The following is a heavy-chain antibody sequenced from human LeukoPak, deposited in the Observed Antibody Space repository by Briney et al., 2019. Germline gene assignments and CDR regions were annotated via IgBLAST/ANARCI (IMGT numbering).Heavy chain of an antibody. CDR3: ARVGTIFGVVTHTNWFDP. D-gene: IGHD3-3*01. CDR1: GYTLTELS. CDR2: FDPEDGET. V-gene: IGHV1-24*01. J-gene: IGHJ5*02. Sequence: ASVKVSCKVSGYTLTELSMHWVRQAPGKGLEWMGGFDPEDGETIYAQKFQGRVTMTEDTSTDTAYMELSSLRSEDTAVYYCARVGTIFGVVTHTNWFDPWGQGTLVTVSS.